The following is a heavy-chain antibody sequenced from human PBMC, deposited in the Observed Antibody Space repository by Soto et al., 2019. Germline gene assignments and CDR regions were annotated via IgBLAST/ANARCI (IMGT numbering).Heavy chain of an antibody. J-gene: IGHJ6*03. Sequence: SETLSLTCAVYAGSFSGYYWSWICQPPGKGLEWIGEINHSGSANYNPSLKSRVTISVDTSKNQFSLKLSSVTAADTAVYYCARGVFGVVKRGGAYYMDVWGKGTTVTVSS. D-gene: IGHD3-3*01. CDR3: ARGVFGVVKRGGAYYMDV. CDR2: INHSGSA. V-gene: IGHV4-34*01. CDR1: AGSFSGYY.